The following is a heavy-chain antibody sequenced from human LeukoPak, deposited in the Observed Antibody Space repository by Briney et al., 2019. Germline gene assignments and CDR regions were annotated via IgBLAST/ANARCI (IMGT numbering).Heavy chain of an antibody. CDR1: GFTFSSYS. CDR3: ARDVARAYCGGDCYPHAEYFQH. V-gene: IGHV3-21*01. J-gene: IGHJ1*01. D-gene: IGHD2-21*01. Sequence: GGSLRLSCAASGFTFSSYSMNWVRQAPGKGLERVSSISSSSSYIYYADSVKGRFTISRDNAKNSLYLQMNSLRAEDTAVYYCARDVARAYCGGDCYPHAEYFQHWGQGTLVTVSS. CDR2: ISSSSSYI.